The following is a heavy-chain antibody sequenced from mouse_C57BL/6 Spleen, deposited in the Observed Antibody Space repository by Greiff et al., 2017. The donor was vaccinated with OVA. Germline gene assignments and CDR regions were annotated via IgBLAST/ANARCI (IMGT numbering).Heavy chain of an antibody. V-gene: IGHV5-16*01. CDR2: INYDGSST. CDR1: GFTFSDYY. J-gene: IGHJ1*03. Sequence: EVHLVESEGGLVQPGSSMKLSCTAPGFTFSDYYMAWVRQVPEKGLEWVANINYDGSSTYYLDSLKSRFIISRDNAKNILYLQMSSLKSEDTATYYCARGPTVGEGWYFDVWGTGTTVTVSS. CDR3: ARGPTVGEGWYFDV. D-gene: IGHD1-1*01.